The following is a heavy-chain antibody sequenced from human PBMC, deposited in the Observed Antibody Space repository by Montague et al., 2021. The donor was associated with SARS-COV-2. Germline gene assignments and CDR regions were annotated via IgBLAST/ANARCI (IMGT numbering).Heavy chain of an antibody. Sequence: ALVKHTQTLTLTCTFSGFSLSTSEVGVGWIRQPPGKAPEFLALIYGDDDNRYKPSLKSRLTITKVTSKNQVVLTMANVDPVDTATYYCAHFGILRYFDPWGQGTLVTVSS. D-gene: IGHD3-9*01. CDR3: AHFGILRYFDP. V-gene: IGHV2-5*02. CDR2: IYGDDDN. J-gene: IGHJ5*02. CDR1: GFSLSTSEVG.